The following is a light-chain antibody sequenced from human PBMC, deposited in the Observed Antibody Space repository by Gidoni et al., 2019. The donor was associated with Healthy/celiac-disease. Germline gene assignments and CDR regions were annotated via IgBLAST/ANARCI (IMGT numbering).Light chain of an antibody. V-gene: IGKV3-15*01. Sequence: EVVMTQSPATLSVSPGERATLSCRASQSIGTYLAWYQQKPGQGPRLLIYGASSGSGTEFTLTISSLQSEDFAVYYCQQYDNWPWTFXQXTKVEIK. CDR2: GAS. CDR1: QSIGTY. CDR3: QQYDNWPWT. J-gene: IGKJ1*01.